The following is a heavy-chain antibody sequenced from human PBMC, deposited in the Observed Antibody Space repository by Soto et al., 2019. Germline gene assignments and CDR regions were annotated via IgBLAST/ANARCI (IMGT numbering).Heavy chain of an antibody. CDR2: ISGSGGST. CDR1: GFTFSSYA. J-gene: IGHJ6*02. V-gene: IGHV3-23*01. CDR3: AKDSYYDFWSGYYTRYYYGMDV. D-gene: IGHD3-3*01. Sequence: PGGSLRLSCAASGFTFSSYAMSWVRQAPGEGLEWVSAISGSGGSTYYADSVKGRFTISRDNSKNTLYLQMNSLRAEDTAVYYCAKDSYYDFWSGYYTRYYYGMDVWGQGTTVTVSS.